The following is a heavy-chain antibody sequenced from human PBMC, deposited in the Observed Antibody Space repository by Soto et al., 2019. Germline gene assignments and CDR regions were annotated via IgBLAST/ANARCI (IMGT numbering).Heavy chain of an antibody. V-gene: IGHV3-53*04. Sequence: EVQLVESGGGLVQPGGSLTLSCAVSGFTVSNNYMSWVRQAPGKGLEWVSIIYAGGNTYYADPVKGRFTISRHNSNNTLSLQMNNLRAEDTALYYCAKGDFDYWGQGTLVTVSS. CDR3: AKGDFDY. CDR2: IYAGGNT. CDR1: GFTVSNNY. J-gene: IGHJ4*02. D-gene: IGHD3-16*01.